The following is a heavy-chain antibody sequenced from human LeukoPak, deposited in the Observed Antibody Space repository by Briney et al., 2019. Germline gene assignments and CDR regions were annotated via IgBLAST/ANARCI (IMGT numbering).Heavy chain of an antibody. J-gene: IGHJ5*02. CDR3: ARDPVAVAGRVNWFDP. D-gene: IGHD6-19*01. CDR1: GYTFTSYG. V-gene: IGHV1-3*01. CDR2: INGGNGNT. Sequence: GASVKVSCKTSGYTFTSYGMHWVRQAPGQSLEWMGWINGGNGNTKYSEKFQGRVTIIRDTSASTAYMELRSLRSDDTAVYYCARDPVAVAGRVNWFDPWGQGTLVTVSS.